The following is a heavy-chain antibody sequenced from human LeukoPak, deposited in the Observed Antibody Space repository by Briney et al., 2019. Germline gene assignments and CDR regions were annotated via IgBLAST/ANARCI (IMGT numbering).Heavy chain of an antibody. CDR2: ISYDGSNK. V-gene: IGHV3-30*04. J-gene: IGHJ6*03. CDR1: GFTFSSYA. CDR3: ARDRWIQLWRSSMDV. Sequence: GGSLRLSCAASGFTFSSYAMHWVRQAPGKGLEWVAVISYDGSNKYYADSVKGRFTISRDNSKNTLYLQMNSLRAEDTAVYYCARDRWIQLWRSSMDVWGKGTTVTVSS. D-gene: IGHD5-18*01.